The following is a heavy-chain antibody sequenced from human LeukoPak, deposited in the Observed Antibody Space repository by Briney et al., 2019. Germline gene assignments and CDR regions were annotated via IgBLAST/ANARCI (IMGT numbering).Heavy chain of an antibody. Sequence: SETLSLTCTVSGGSISSYYWSWIRQPPGKGLEWIACISYSGSTKYNPSLKSRVTISVDTSKNQFSLKLSSVTAADTAVYYCARSGYYYDSLDYWGQGTLVTVSS. CDR1: GGSISSYY. D-gene: IGHD3-22*01. CDR3: ARSGYYYDSLDY. V-gene: IGHV4-59*08. CDR2: ISYSGST. J-gene: IGHJ4*02.